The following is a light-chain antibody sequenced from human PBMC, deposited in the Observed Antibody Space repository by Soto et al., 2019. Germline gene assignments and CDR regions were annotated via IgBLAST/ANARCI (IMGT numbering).Light chain of an antibody. V-gene: IGKV1-39*01. CDR1: QSISNY. CDR3: QQSYSTLFT. CDR2: AAS. Sequence: DIPMTQSPSSLSASVGDRVTITCRASQSISNYLNWYQQKPGKAPKLLIYAASTLQGGVPSRFSGSGSGTDFTLTISSLQPEDFATYYCQQSYSTLFTFGPGTIVDIK. J-gene: IGKJ3*01.